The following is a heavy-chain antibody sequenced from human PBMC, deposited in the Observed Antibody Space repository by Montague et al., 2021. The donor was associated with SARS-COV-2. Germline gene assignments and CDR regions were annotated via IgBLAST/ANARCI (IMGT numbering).Heavy chain of an antibody. Sequence: PALVKPTQTLTLTCTFSGFSLNTGGMCVSWIRQPPGKALEWLALIDWDEDQYYSTSLKTRLTISKDTSKNQVVLTMTNMDPIDTATYYCARSYGDYRDSYLDYWGQGTLVTVSS. CDR3: ARSYGDYRDSYLDY. CDR1: GFSLNTGGMC. V-gene: IGHV2-70*01. J-gene: IGHJ4*02. CDR2: IDWDEDQ. D-gene: IGHD4-17*01.